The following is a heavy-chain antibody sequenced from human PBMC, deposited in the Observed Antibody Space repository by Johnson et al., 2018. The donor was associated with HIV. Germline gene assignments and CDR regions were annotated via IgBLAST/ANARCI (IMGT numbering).Heavy chain of an antibody. V-gene: IGHV3-30-3*01. D-gene: IGHD6-13*01. Sequence: QVQLVESGGGVVQPGRSLRLSCEASGFTFSNFVMHWVRQAPGKGLEWLTSISYDGANKYYADSVKGRFTISRDNSKNTLYLQMNSLRAEDTAVYYCAKGGGSSWSDAFDIWGQGTMVTVSS. J-gene: IGHJ3*02. CDR1: GFTFSNFV. CDR3: AKGGGSSWSDAFDI. CDR2: ISYDGANK.